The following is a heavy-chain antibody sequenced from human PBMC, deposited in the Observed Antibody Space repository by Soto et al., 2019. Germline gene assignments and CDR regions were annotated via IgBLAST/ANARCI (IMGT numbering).Heavy chain of an antibody. CDR1: GDSIISSDFY. CDR2: IFYLGSS. V-gene: IGHV4-39*01. D-gene: IGHD3-3*02. Sequence: SETLSLTCTVSGDSIISSDFYWGWVRQPPGKGLEWIGSIFYLGSSYYNPSLKSRVTMSVDTSKNQFSLRLRSVTAADTALYFCARHSLALRKNNWFDPWGQGIMVTASS. CDR3: ARHSLALRKNNWFDP. J-gene: IGHJ5*02.